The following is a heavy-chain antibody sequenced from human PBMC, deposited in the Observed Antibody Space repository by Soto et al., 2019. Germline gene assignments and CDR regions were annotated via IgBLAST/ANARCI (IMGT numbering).Heavy chain of an antibody. D-gene: IGHD3-10*01. Sequence: EVKMLESGGGLVQPGGSLRLSCAASGFTLSSYGMSWVRQAPGKGLEWVSAISGSGGSTYYADSVKGRFTMSRDNSKNTLYLQMNSLRAEDTAVYYCAKGAYYHGSGSYFPFDYWGQGTLVTVSS. V-gene: IGHV3-23*01. CDR1: GFTLSSYG. CDR3: AKGAYYHGSGSYFPFDY. J-gene: IGHJ4*02. CDR2: ISGSGGST.